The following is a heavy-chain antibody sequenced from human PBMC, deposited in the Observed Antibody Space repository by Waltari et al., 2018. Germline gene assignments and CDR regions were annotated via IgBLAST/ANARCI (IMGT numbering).Heavy chain of an antibody. V-gene: IGHV1-18*01. D-gene: IGHD3-3*01. J-gene: IGHJ3*02. Sequence: QIQLVQSGAEVKKPGASVKLSCKASGYTFTSHGISWVRQAPGQGIEWRGWVKNYNKTNDGATYQGRVSMSTGTSTSTAYMELKTLRSDDTAVYYCARTTIGGVAPDMFDSWGQGTMVTIS. CDR3: ARTTIGGVAPDMFDS. CDR1: GYTFTSHG. CDR2: VKNYNKT.